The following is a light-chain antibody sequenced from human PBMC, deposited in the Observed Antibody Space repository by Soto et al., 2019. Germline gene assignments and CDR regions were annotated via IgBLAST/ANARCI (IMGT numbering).Light chain of an antibody. Sequence: EIVLTQSPATLSLSPGERATLSCRASQNVKSYLAWYQQNPGQPPRLLIYDASTRATGIPARFSGSGSGTDFTLTISSLEPEDFAVYYCQQRINWPPLTFGGGTKVEIK. V-gene: IGKV3-11*01. J-gene: IGKJ4*01. CDR1: QNVKSY. CDR3: QQRINWPPLT. CDR2: DAS.